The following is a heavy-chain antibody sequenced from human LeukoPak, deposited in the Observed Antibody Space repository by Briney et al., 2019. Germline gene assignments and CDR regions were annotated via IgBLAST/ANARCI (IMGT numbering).Heavy chain of an antibody. D-gene: IGHD2-2*01. Sequence: SETLSLTCAVYGGSFGGYYWSWIRQPPGKGLEWIGEINHSGSTNYNPSLKSRVTISVDTSKNQFSLKLSSVTAADTAVYYCATRYCNSTSCYSPPWGQGTLVTVSS. CDR3: ATRYCNSTSCYSPP. CDR1: GGSFGGYY. J-gene: IGHJ5*02. CDR2: INHSGST. V-gene: IGHV4-34*01.